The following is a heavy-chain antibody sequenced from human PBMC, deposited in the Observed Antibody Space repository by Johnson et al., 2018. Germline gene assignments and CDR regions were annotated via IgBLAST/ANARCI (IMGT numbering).Heavy chain of an antibody. V-gene: IGHV3-7*01. CDR3: ARGDGRGKYYYYMDG. Sequence: VQLVESGGGLVQPGGSLRLSCTASGFSFSSYWMSWVRQAPGKGLEWVANIRQGGSEKYYVDSVKGRFTISRANAKNSLYLEMNSLRAEDTAGYYCARGDGRGKYYYYMDGWGKGTTVTVSS. J-gene: IGHJ6*03. D-gene: IGHD3/OR15-3a*01. CDR1: GFSFSSYW. CDR2: IRQGGSEK.